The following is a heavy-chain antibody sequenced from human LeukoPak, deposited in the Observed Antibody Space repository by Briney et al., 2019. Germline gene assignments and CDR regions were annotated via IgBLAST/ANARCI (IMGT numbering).Heavy chain of an antibody. CDR3: ARSPTVTTFFYYYYMDV. CDR2: IYSGGST. CDR1: GFTVSSNY. V-gene: IGHV3-66*02. J-gene: IGHJ6*03. D-gene: IGHD4-11*01. Sequence: GGSLRLSCAASGFTVSSNYMSWVRQAPGKGLEWVSVIYSGGSTYYADSVKGRFTISRDNSKNTLYLQMNSLRAEDTAVYYCARSPTVTTFFYYYYMDVWGKGTTVTVSS.